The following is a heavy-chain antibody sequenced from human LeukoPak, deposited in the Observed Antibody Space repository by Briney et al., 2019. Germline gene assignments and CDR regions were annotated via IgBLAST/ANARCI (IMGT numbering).Heavy chain of an antibody. V-gene: IGHV3-23*01. J-gene: IGHJ4*02. D-gene: IGHD6-13*01. Sequence: GGSLRLSCAASGFTFSSYAMSWVRQAPGKGLEWVSAVSGSGGSTYYADSVKGRFTISRDNSKNTLYLQMNSLRAEDTAVYYCAKSIAAAGYSFDYWGQGTLVTVSS. CDR3: AKSIAAAGYSFDY. CDR1: GFTFSSYA. CDR2: VSGSGGST.